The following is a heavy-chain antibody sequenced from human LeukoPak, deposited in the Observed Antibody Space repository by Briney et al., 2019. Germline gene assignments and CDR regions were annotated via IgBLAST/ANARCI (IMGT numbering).Heavy chain of an antibody. CDR2: IKQDGSEK. V-gene: IGHV3-7*01. D-gene: IGHD3-22*01. J-gene: IGHJ4*02. Sequence: GGSLRLSCAASGFTFSSYWMSWVRQAPGKGLEWVANIKQDGSEKYYVDSVKGRFTISRDNAKNSLYLQMNSLRAEDTAVYYCARGMKKGYYYDSSGYYFDYWGQGTLVTVSS. CDR3: ARGMKKGYYYDSSGYYFDY. CDR1: GFTFSSYW.